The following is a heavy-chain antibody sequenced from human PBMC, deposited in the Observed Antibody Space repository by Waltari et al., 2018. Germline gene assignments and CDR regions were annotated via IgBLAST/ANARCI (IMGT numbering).Heavy chain of an antibody. J-gene: IGHJ4*02. CDR1: GFTFSNHW. CDR3: ARDMGIYTNYVFY. V-gene: IGHV3-7*01. CDR2: IDQDGSER. Sequence: EVVLVESGGGLVQSGGSLRLSCAVSGFTFSNHWMTWVRKAPGKGLEWVANIDQDGSERFYVDSVKGRFTMSRDNAKNTLYLHMNSLRAEDTAVYYCARDMGIYTNYVFYWGQGTLVTVSS. D-gene: IGHD3-10*02.